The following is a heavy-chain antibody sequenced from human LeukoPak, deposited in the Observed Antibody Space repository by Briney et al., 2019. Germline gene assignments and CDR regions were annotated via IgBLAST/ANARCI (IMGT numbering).Heavy chain of an antibody. V-gene: IGHV4-59*01. CDR2: IFYIEST. CDR1: GGSISSYS. D-gene: IGHD5-12*01. CDR3: ARETLYSGHDCAAFDI. Sequence: SETLSLTCTVSGGSISSYSWSWIRQSPGKGLEWIGYIFYIESTNYNPSLKSRVTISVDTSKNQFSLKLTSVTAADTALYYCARETLYSGHDCAAFDIWGQGAMVTVSS. J-gene: IGHJ3*02.